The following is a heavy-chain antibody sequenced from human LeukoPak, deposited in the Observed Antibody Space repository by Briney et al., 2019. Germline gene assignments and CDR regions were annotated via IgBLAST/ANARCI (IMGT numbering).Heavy chain of an antibody. Sequence: PGRSLRLSCAASGFTFSSYAMHWVRQAPGKGLEWVAVISYDGSNKYYADSVKGRFTISRDNSKNTLYLQMNSLKTEDTAVYYCTTDQYYDFWSGYHPNYWGQGTLVTVSS. CDR1: GFTFSSYA. D-gene: IGHD3-3*01. CDR2: ISYDGSNK. V-gene: IGHV3-30-3*01. CDR3: TTDQYYDFWSGYHPNY. J-gene: IGHJ4*02.